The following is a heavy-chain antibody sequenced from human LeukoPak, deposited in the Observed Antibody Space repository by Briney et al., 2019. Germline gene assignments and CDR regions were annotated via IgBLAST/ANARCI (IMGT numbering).Heavy chain of an antibody. CDR2: IYSSGST. V-gene: IGHV4-59*08. Sequence: PSETLSLTCSVSGGSISNYFWTWIRQPPAKELEWIGYIYSSGSTYYNPSLKSRVTISVDTSKSRFSLKLSTVAAADTAVYYCARRPTGDPKFDYWGQGTLVTVSS. J-gene: IGHJ4*02. D-gene: IGHD7-27*01. CDR3: ARRPTGDPKFDY. CDR1: GGSISNYF.